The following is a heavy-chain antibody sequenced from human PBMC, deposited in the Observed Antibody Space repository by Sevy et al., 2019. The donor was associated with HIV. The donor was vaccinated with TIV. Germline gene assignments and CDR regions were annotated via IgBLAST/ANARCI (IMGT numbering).Heavy chain of an antibody. Sequence: GGSLRLSCAASGFTFSSYSMNWVRQAPGKGLEWVSYISSSSSTIYYAYSVKGRFTISRDNAKNSLYLQMNSLRDEDTAVYYCARVPDKIVVVITHDAFDIWGQGTMVTVSS. V-gene: IGHV3-48*02. D-gene: IGHD3-22*01. CDR1: GFTFSSYS. CDR2: ISSSSSTI. J-gene: IGHJ3*02. CDR3: ARVPDKIVVVITHDAFDI.